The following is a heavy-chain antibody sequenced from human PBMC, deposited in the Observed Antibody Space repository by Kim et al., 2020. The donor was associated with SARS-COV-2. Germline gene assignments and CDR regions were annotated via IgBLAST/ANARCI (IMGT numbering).Heavy chain of an antibody. J-gene: IGHJ4*02. Sequence: AEAGKGRFPISRDNSKNTLYLQMNSRRAEDTAVYYCAKAPKGAVATTIYWGQGTLVTVSS. CDR3: AKAPKGAVATTIY. V-gene: IGHV3-23*01. D-gene: IGHD6-19*01.